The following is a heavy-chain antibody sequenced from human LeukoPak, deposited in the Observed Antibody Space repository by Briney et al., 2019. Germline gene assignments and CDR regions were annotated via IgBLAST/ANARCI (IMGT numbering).Heavy chain of an antibody. Sequence: GGSLRLSCAASGFTFSSYEMNWVRQAPGKGLEWVSYISSSGSTIYYVDSVKGRFTISRDNAKNSLYLQMNSLRAEDTAVYYCARGSRTYYYGSGSYLGYFDYWGQGTLVTVSS. CDR3: ARGSRTYYYGSGSYLGYFDY. D-gene: IGHD3-10*01. J-gene: IGHJ4*02. CDR1: GFTFSSYE. CDR2: ISSSGSTI. V-gene: IGHV3-48*03.